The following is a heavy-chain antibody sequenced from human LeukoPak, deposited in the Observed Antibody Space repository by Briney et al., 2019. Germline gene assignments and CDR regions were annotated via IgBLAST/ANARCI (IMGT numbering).Heavy chain of an antibody. D-gene: IGHD3-3*01. CDR1: GFTLTAYS. J-gene: IGHJ4*02. CDR2: INYSGGTI. CDR3: AKRPTIFLPVY. Sequence: HPGGSLRLSCAASGFTLTAYSMNWVRQAPGKGPEWLSYINYSGGTIYYADSVKGRFTISRDTAKNSLYLQMNSLRAEDTAVYYCAKRPTIFLPVYWGQGTLVTVSS. V-gene: IGHV3-48*04.